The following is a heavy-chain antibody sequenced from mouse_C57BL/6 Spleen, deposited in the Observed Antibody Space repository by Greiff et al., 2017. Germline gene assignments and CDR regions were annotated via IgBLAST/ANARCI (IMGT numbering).Heavy chain of an antibody. Sequence: QVQLQQPGAELVRPGSSVKLSCKASGYTFTSYWMQWVKQRPIQGLEWIGNIDPADSDTHYNQKFKDKATLTVDKSSSTAYMQLRSLTSEDSAVYYGAREAGAWFAYWGKGTLVTVSA. CDR3: AREAGAWFAY. D-gene: IGHD3-2*02. CDR2: IDPADSDT. CDR1: GYTFTSYW. J-gene: IGHJ3*01. V-gene: IGHV1-52*01.